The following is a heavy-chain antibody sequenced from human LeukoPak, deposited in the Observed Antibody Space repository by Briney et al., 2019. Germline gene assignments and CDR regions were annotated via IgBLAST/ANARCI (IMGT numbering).Heavy chain of an antibody. CDR3: ARESDYGDYVGY. CDR2: INEDGSEK. CDR1: GGSFSGYY. V-gene: IGHV3-7*01. D-gene: IGHD4-17*01. J-gene: IGHJ4*02. Sequence: ETLSLTCAVYGGSFSGYYWSWVRQAPGKGLEWVANINEDGSEKHYVDSVKGRFTISRDNAKNSLYLQMNSLRAEDSAVYYCARESDYGDYVGYWGQGTLVTVSS.